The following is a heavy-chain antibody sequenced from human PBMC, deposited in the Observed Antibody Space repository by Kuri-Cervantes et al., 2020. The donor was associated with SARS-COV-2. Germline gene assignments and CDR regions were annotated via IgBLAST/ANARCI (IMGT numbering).Heavy chain of an antibody. CDR2: IGGSGDKT. CDR3: AKDRCSSTSCYSDY. Sequence: GGSLRLSCAASGFSFSNYVMSWVRQAPGKGLEWVSTIGGSGDKTYYAASVKGRFTISRDKAKNSLYLQMNSLRAEDTALYYCAKDRCSSTSCYSDYWGQGTLVTVSA. V-gene: IGHV3-23*01. CDR1: GFSFSNYV. D-gene: IGHD2-2*01. J-gene: IGHJ4*02.